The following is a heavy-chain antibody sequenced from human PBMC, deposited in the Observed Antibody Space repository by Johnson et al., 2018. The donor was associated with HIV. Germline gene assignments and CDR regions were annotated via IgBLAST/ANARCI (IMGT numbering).Heavy chain of an antibody. CDR3: ARVRIGRENAFDI. D-gene: IGHD1-26*01. V-gene: IGHV3-30*04. CDR1: GFTFRSYA. J-gene: IGHJ3*02. Sequence: QEKLVESGGVVVQPGRSLRLSCAASGFTFRSYAMHWVRQAPGKGLEWVAAIGYDGNDKDYADSVKGRFTISRDNSRNTLYLHLNSLRAVDTAVYYCARVRIGRENAFDIWGQGTMVTVSS. CDR2: IGYDGNDK.